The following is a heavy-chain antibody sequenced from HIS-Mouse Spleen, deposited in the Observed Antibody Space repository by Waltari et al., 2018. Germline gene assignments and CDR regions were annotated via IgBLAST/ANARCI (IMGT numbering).Heavy chain of an antibody. CDR2: IQYSGST. CDR3: ARVPGDYSGAFDI. CDR1: GGSISRSRYY. V-gene: IGHV4-39*07. Sequence: QLQLQESGPGLVKPSESLSLTCTVSGGSISRSRYYWGWIRQPPGKGLEWIGSIQYSGSTYYNPSLKSRVTISVDTSKNQFSLKLSSVTAADTAVYYCARVPGDYSGAFDIWGQGTMVTVSS. D-gene: IGHD4-17*01. J-gene: IGHJ3*02.